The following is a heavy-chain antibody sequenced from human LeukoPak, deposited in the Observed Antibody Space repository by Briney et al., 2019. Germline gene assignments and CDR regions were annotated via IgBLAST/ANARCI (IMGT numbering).Heavy chain of an antibody. CDR2: IKRDGSEK. D-gene: IGHD1-1*01. CDR1: GFTFSNYW. V-gene: IGHV3-7*03. CDR3: AKERQTYNDY. Sequence: GGSLRFSCAASGFTFSNYWMTWVRQAPGKGLEWVANIKRDGSEKYYVGSVKGRFTISRDNAKNTLYLQMHSLRVEDTAVYFCAKERQTYNDYWGQGTLVTVSS. J-gene: IGHJ4*02.